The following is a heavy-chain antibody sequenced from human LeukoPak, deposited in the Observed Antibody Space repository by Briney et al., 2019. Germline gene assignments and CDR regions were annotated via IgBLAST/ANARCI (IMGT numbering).Heavy chain of an antibody. Sequence: GGSLRLSCTASGFTFSSYWMSWVRQAPGKRLEWVANIKQDGGEKYYVDSVKGRFTISRDNAKNSLYLQMNSLRAEDTAVYYCARLGARQVLDYWGQGTLVTVSS. CDR1: GFTFSSYW. CDR2: IKQDGGEK. CDR3: ARLGARQVLDY. J-gene: IGHJ4*02. V-gene: IGHV3-7*01. D-gene: IGHD4-17*01.